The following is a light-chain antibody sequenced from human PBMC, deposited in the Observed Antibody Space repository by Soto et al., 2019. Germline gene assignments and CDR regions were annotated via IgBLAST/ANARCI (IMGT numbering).Light chain of an antibody. Sequence: DIQMTQSPSTLSASVGDRVTINCRASQNVNNWLAWFQQKPGKAPKLLVYDASTLESGVPSRFSGSISGTEFTLTINSLQPDDFASYYCQQYSTFSFGQGTKVDIK. CDR2: DAS. CDR3: QQYSTFS. CDR1: QNVNNW. J-gene: IGKJ1*01. V-gene: IGKV1-5*01.